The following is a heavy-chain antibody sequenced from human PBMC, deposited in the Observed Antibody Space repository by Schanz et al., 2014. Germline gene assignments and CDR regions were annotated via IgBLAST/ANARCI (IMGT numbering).Heavy chain of an antibody. Sequence: VQLVESGGGLVKPGGSLRLSCAASGFAFSVYGMHWVRQAPGKGPEWVSSISSSSSYIYYADSVKGRFTISRDNAKNSLYLQMNSLSADDTAVFYCAKGMGYCSGGACYDYYYYGLDVWGQGTTVTVSS. V-gene: IGHV3-21*04. D-gene: IGHD2-15*01. CDR3: AKGMGYCSGGACYDYYYYGLDV. CDR1: GFAFSVYG. CDR2: ISSSSSYI. J-gene: IGHJ6*02.